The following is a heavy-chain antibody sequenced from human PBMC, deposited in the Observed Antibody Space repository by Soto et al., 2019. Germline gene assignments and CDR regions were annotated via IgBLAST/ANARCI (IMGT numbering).Heavy chain of an antibody. Sequence: SETLSLTCTVSGGSISSYYWSWIRQPPGKGLVWIGYIYYSGSTNYNPSLKSRVTISVDTSKNQFSLKLSSVTAADTAVFFCARDAYYYDSSGSPLGWFDPWGQGTLVTVSS. V-gene: IGHV4-59*01. CDR1: GGSISSYY. J-gene: IGHJ5*02. D-gene: IGHD3-22*01. CDR2: IYYSGST. CDR3: ARDAYYYDSSGSPLGWFDP.